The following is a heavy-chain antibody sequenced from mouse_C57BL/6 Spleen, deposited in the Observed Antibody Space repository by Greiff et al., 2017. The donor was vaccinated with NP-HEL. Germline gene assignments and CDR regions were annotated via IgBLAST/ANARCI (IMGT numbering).Heavy chain of an antibody. CDR1: GYSITSGYY. J-gene: IGHJ4*01. D-gene: IGHD2-4*01. Sequence: DVKLQESGPGLVKPSQSLSLTCSVTGYSITSGYYWNWIRQFPGNKLEWMGYISYDGSNNYNPSLKNRISITRDTSKNQFFLKLNSVTTEDTATYYCATYYDYDEGYWGQGTSVTVSS. CDR3: ATYYDYDEGY. CDR2: ISYDGSN. V-gene: IGHV3-6*01.